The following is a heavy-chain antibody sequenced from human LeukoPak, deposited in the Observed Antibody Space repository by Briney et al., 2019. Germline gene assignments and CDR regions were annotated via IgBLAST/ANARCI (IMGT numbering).Heavy chain of an antibody. J-gene: IGHJ4*02. Sequence: PGXSLRLSCAASGFTVSSNYMSWVRQAPGKGLEWVSVIYSGGSTYYADSVKGRFTISRDNSKNTLYLQMNSLRAEDTAVYYCARDSYGSGSSFDYWGQGTLVTVSS. CDR1: GFTVSSNY. D-gene: IGHD3-10*01. V-gene: IGHV3-53*01. CDR2: IYSGGST. CDR3: ARDSYGSGSSFDY.